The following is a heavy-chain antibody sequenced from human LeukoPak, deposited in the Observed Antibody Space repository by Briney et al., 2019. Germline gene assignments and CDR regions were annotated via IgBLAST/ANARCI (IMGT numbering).Heavy chain of an antibody. CDR2: VSCVGSNK. Sequence: GASLRLSGASTQFTFESYPLHWVRHAPGQGLEWVALVSCVGSNKYYIDSVTGRFTIPRDNSKHPLSLQLNSLRAQHTAVYYSARDPTRSFYYYDSSGMFDYWGQGTLVTVSS. CDR1: QFTFESYP. CDR3: ARDPTRSFYYYDSSGMFDY. D-gene: IGHD3-22*01. V-gene: IGHV3-30-3*01. J-gene: IGHJ4*02.